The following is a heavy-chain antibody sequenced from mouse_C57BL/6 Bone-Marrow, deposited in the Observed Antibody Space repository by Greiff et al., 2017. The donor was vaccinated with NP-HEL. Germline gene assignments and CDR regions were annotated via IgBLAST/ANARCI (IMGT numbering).Heavy chain of an antibody. Sequence: EVQLVESGGDLVKPGGSLKLSCAASGFTFSSYGMSWVRQTPDKRLEWVANISSGGSYTYYPDSVKGRFTISRDNAKNTLYLQMSSLKSEDTAMYYCARHYYSNYFDYWGQGTTLTVSS. CDR2: ISSGGSYT. J-gene: IGHJ2*01. D-gene: IGHD2-5*01. CDR1: GFTFSSYG. CDR3: ARHYYSNYFDY. V-gene: IGHV5-6*01.